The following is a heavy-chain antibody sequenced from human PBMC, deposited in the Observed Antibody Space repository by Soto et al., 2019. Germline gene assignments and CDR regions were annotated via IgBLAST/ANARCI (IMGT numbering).Heavy chain of an antibody. CDR1: GYTFTSYY. D-gene: IGHD3-16*01. V-gene: IGHV1-46*01. Sequence: ASVKVSCKASGYTFTSYYMHWVRQAPGQGLEWMGIINPSGGSTSYAQKFQGRVTMTRDTSTSTVYMELSSLRSEDTAVYYCAGYLNEGDKNYYGMDVWGQGTTVTVSS. CDR2: INPSGGST. CDR3: AGYLNEGDKNYYGMDV. J-gene: IGHJ6*02.